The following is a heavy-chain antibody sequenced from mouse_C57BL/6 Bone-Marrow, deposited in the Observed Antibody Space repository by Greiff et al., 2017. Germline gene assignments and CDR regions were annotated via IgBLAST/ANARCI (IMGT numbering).Heavy chain of an antibody. D-gene: IGHD1-1*01. CDR2: INPSSGYT. Sequence: QVQLKQSGAELAKPGASVKLSCKASGYTFTSYWMHWVKQRPGQGLEWIGYINPSSGYTKYNQKFKDKATLTADKSSSTSYMQRSSLTYEDSAVYYGASHYDGSSDWYFDVWGTGTTVTVSS. CDR1: GYTFTSYW. CDR3: ASHYDGSSDWYFDV. V-gene: IGHV1-7*01. J-gene: IGHJ1*03.